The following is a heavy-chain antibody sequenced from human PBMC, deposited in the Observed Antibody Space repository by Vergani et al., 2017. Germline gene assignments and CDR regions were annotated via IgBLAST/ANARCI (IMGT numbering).Heavy chain of an antibody. CDR3: AKHFRGWGIDY. J-gene: IGHJ4*02. CDR1: GFTLSNYD. Sequence: QVQLVESGGGVVQRGGSLRLSCATSGFTLSNYDMQWIRQGPGKGLEFVAFIQFVGSNQYYADSVKGRFTLSRDFSKKTLYLQMNSLRTDDTATYYCAKHFRGWGIDYWGQGTQVIVSS. V-gene: IGHV3-30*02. D-gene: IGHD3-16*01. CDR2: IQFVGSNQ.